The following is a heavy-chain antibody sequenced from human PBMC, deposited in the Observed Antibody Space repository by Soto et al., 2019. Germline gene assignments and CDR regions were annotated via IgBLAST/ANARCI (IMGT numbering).Heavy chain of an antibody. CDR1: GYTFTSYG. D-gene: IGHD3-10*01. Sequence: QVQLVQSGAEVKKPGASVKVSCKASGYTFTSYGISWVRQAPGQGLEWMGWISAYNGNTNYAQKLQGRVTMTTDTSTSTVYMELRSLRSADTAVYYWAIVYRITMVRGELSEYWGQGTLVTVSS. CDR3: AIVYRITMVRGELSEY. CDR2: ISAYNGNT. V-gene: IGHV1-18*01. J-gene: IGHJ4*02.